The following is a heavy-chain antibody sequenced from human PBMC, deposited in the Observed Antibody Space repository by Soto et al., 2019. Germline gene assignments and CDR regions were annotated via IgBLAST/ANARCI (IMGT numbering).Heavy chain of an antibody. CDR1: GFTFSSYR. CDR3: ARRVVVRGVIDY. D-gene: IGHD3-10*01. V-gene: IGHV3-7*03. CDR2: IKQDGSEK. J-gene: IGHJ4*02. Sequence: GGSLRLSCAASGFTFSSYRMSWVRQAPGKGLEWVANIKQDGSEKYYVDSVKGRFTISRDNAKNSLYLQMNSLRAEDTAVYYCARRVVVRGVIDYWGQGTLVTVSS.